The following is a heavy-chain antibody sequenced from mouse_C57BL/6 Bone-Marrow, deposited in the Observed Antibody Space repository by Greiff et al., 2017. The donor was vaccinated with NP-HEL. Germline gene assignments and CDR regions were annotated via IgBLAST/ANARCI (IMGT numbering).Heavy chain of an antibody. D-gene: IGHD1-1*01. Sequence: QVQLQQPGAELVKPGASVKLSCKASGYTFTSYWMQWVKQRPGQGLEWIGEIDPSDSYTNYNQKFKGKATLTVDTSSSTAYMQLSSLTSEDSAVYYCASLLRHWGQGTLVTVSA. V-gene: IGHV1-50*01. CDR1: GYTFTSYW. CDR3: ASLLRH. CDR2: IDPSDSYT. J-gene: IGHJ3*01.